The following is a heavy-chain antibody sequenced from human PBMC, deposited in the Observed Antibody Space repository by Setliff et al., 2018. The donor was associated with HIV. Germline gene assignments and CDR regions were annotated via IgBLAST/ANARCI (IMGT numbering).Heavy chain of an antibody. CDR3: ASSGSYGY. V-gene: IGHV3-23*01. CDR2: ISGRGGST. Sequence: GGSLRLSCAASGFTFSSFAMTWVRQAPGKGLEWVSAISGRGGSTYHADSVKGRFTISRDNAKNTLYLQMNSLRAEDTAVYYCASSGSYGYWGQGTLVTVSS. J-gene: IGHJ4*02. CDR1: GFTFSSFA. D-gene: IGHD1-26*01.